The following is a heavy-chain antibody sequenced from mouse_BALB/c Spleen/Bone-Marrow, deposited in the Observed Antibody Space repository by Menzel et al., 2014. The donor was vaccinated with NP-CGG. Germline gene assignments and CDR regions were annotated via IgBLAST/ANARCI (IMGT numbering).Heavy chain of an antibody. D-gene: IGHD1-1*01. Sequence: VQLVESGGGLVQPGGSLKVSCAASGFDFSRYWMSWVRQAPGKGLEWIGEINPDSSTINYTPSLKDKFIISRDNAKNTLYLQMSKVRSEDTALYYCARENYYGSSYPMDYWGQGTSVTVSS. CDR2: INPDSSTI. CDR3: ARENYYGSSYPMDY. V-gene: IGHV4-1*02. CDR1: GFDFSRYW. J-gene: IGHJ4*01.